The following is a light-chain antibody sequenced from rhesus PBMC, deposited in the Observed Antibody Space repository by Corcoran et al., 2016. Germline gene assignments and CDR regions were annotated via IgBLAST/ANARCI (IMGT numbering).Light chain of an antibody. CDR1: ENVNNY. Sequence: DIQMTQSPSSLSASVGDRVTITFRSSENVNNYLNWYQQTPGKAPKLLNYKASTLQSGVQSQYSGSGDGTDYTFTSRSLQPEDVATYYCQHGYGTPLTCGGGTKVEIK. CDR3: QHGYGTPLT. V-gene: IGKV1-74*01. CDR2: KAS. J-gene: IGKJ4*01.